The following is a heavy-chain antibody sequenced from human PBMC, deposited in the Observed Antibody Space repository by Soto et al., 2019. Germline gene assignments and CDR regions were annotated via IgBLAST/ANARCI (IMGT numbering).Heavy chain of an antibody. V-gene: IGHV4-34*01. D-gene: IGHD1-26*01. J-gene: IGHJ4*02. CDR3: ARGLGATDY. CDR1: GGSFSGYY. Sequence: TSETLSLTCAVYGGSFSGYYWSWIRQPPGKGLEWIGEINHSGSTNYNPSLKSRVTISVDTSKNQFSLKLSSVTAADTAVYYCARGLGATDYWGQGTLVTVSS. CDR2: INHSGST.